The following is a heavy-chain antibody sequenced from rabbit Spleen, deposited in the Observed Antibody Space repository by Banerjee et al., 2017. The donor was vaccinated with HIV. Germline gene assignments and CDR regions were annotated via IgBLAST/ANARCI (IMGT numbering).Heavy chain of an antibody. V-gene: IGHV1S45*01. J-gene: IGHJ4*01. Sequence: QEQLVESGGGLVQPEGSLTLTCTASGFSFSNKAVMCWVRQAPGKGLEWIACINAVTGKAFYANWAKGRFTFSKTSSTAVTLQVTSLTAADTATYFCARDGAGGSYFALWGPGTLVTVS. CDR3: ARDGAGGSYFAL. CDR1: GFSFSNKAV. CDR2: INAVTGKA. D-gene: IGHD8-1*01.